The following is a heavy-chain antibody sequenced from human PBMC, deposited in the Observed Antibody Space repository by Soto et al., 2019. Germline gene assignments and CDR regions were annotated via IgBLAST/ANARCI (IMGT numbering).Heavy chain of an antibody. Sequence: GGSLRLSCAASGFTFSSYAMSWVRQAPGKGLEWVSAISGSGGSTYYADSVKGRFTISRDNSKNTLYLQMNSLRAEDTAVYYCAKAARPAQVVAAIYYYGMDVWGQGTTVTVSS. CDR1: GFTFSSYA. CDR3: AKAARPAQVVAAIYYYGMDV. CDR2: ISGSGGST. D-gene: IGHD2-15*01. J-gene: IGHJ6*02. V-gene: IGHV3-23*01.